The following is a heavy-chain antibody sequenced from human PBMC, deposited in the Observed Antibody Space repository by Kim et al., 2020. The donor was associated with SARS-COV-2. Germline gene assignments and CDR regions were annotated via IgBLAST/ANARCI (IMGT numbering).Heavy chain of an antibody. Sequence: GGSLRLSCAASGFTFSSYAMSWVRQAPGKGLEWVSVIYSGGSSTYYADSVKGRFTISRDNSKNTLYLQMNSLRAEDTAVYYCAKDTGGYSSSWYYCYYGMDVWGQGTTVTVSS. CDR3: AKDTGGYSSSWYYCYYGMDV. D-gene: IGHD6-13*01. CDR2: IYSGGSST. V-gene: IGHV3-23*03. CDR1: GFTFSSYA. J-gene: IGHJ6*02.